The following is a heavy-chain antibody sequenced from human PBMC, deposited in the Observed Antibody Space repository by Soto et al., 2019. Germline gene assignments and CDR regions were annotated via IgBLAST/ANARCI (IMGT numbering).Heavy chain of an antibody. CDR2: IYDSGNMY. D-gene: IGHD1-1*01. CDR1: GGSITSGGHY. V-gene: IGHV4-31*03. J-gene: IGHJ5*02. Sequence: PSETLSLTCTVSGGSITSGGHYWGWIRQYPGKGLEWIGHIYDSGNMYFYNPSLKSRVTISADTSRNQFSLSLSSLTAADTAVYYCAREGSHSAYNFAIGIQLWSFDRWGQGLPVTVSS. CDR3: AREGSHSAYNFAIGIQLWSFDR.